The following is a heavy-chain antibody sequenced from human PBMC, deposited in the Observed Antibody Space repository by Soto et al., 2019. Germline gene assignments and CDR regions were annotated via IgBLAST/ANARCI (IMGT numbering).Heavy chain of an antibody. J-gene: IGHJ4*02. V-gene: IGHV3-9*01. CDR3: AKDISQTGGPRNLDY. D-gene: IGHD1-1*01. Sequence: AGGSLRLSCAASGFTFDDYAMHWVRQAPGKGLEWVSGISWNSGSIGYADSVKGRFTISRDNAKNSLYLQMNSLRAEDTALYYCAKDISQTGGPRNLDYSGQGTLVTVSS. CDR1: GFTFDDYA. CDR2: ISWNSGSI.